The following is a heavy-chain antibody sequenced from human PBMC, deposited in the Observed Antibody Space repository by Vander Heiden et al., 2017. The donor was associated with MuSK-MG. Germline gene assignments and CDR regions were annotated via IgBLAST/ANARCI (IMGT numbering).Heavy chain of an antibody. J-gene: IGHJ6*02. D-gene: IGHD3-3*01. V-gene: IGHV3-64*01. CDR2: ISSNGGST. CDR3: ARGGYYNFWSGYYPQADV. CDR1: GFTFSSYA. Sequence: EVQLVESGGGLVQPGGSLRLSCAASGFTFSSYAMHWVRQAPGKGLEYVSAISSNGGSTYYANSVKGRFTISRDNSKNTLYLQMGSLRAEDMAVYYCARGGYYNFWSGYYPQADVWGQGTTVTVSS.